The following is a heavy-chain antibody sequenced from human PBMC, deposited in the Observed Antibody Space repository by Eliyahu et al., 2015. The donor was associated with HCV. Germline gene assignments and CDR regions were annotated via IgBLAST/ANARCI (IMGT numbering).Heavy chain of an antibody. CDR1: GYTFTSYY. D-gene: IGHD6-13*01. CDR3: ARGGSSYKNGGAX. V-gene: IGHV1-46*03. CDR2: INPSVGSA. Sequence: QVQLVQSGAEVKKPGASVKVSCKASGYTFTSYYIHWVRQAPGQGLVWMGMINPSVGSATYAQKFQGRVTMTRDTSTTTVYMELSSLRSDDTAVYYCARGGSSYKNGGAXWGQGTLVTVSS. J-gene: IGHJ4*02.